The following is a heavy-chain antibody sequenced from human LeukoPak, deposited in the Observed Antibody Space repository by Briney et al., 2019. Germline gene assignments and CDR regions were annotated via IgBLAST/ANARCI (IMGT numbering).Heavy chain of an antibody. D-gene: IGHD3-22*01. CDR1: GYTFTGYY. CDR2: INPNSGGT. CDR3: AGYDSSGYYYGY. Sequence: GASVKVSCKASGYTFTGYYMHWARQAPGQGLEWMGWINPNSGGTNYAQKFQGRVTMTRDTSISTAYMELSRLRSDDTAVYYCAGYDSSGYYYGYWGQGTLVTVSS. V-gene: IGHV1-2*02. J-gene: IGHJ4*02.